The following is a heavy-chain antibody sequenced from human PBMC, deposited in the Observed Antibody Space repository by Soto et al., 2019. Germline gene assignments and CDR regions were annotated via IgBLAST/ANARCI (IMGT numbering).Heavy chain of an antibody. CDR3: ARVGSGGSHRIIDY. Sequence: SETLSLTCTVSGGSISSYYWSWIRQPPGKGLEWIGYIYYSGSTNYNPSLKSRVTISVDTSKNQFSLKLSSVTAADTAVYYCARVGSGGSHRIIDYWGQGTLVTVSS. CDR2: IYYSGST. J-gene: IGHJ4*02. V-gene: IGHV4-59*01. CDR1: GGSISSYY. D-gene: IGHD3-10*01.